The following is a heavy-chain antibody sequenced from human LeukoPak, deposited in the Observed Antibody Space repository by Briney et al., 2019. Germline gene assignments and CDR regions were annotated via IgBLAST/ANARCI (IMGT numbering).Heavy chain of an antibody. J-gene: IGHJ4*02. Sequence: GASVKVSCKASGYTFTGYYMHWVRQAPGQGLEWMGWINPHSGGTNYAQKFQGRVTMTRDTSISTAYMELSRLRSDDTAVYYCARETYYYDSSGYMDYFDYWGQGTLVTVSS. CDR2: INPHSGGT. D-gene: IGHD3-22*01. V-gene: IGHV1-2*02. CDR3: ARETYYYDSSGYMDYFDY. CDR1: GYTFTGYY.